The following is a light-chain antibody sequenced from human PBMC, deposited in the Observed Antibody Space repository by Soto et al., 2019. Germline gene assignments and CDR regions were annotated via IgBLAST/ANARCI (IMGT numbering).Light chain of an antibody. Sequence: QSVLTQPPSASGTPGQRVTISCSGSSSSIGSNSVNWYQQLPRTAPKVLIYTNNQRPSVVPDRFSGSKSGTSASLAISGLHSEDEAYYYCAAWDGSLNVYVFGTGTKVTVL. CDR2: TNN. J-gene: IGLJ1*01. CDR1: SSSIGSNS. V-gene: IGLV1-44*01. CDR3: AAWDGSLNVYV.